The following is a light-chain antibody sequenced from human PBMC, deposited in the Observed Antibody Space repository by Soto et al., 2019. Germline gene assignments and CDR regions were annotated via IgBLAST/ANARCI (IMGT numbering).Light chain of an antibody. Sequence: EIVLTQSRATLSLSPGERATLSCRASQSVSSYLAWYQQKPGQAPRLLIYDASNRATGIPARFSGSGSGTDFTLTISSLEPEDFEVYYCQQRSNWPPSTFGQGTRLEI. J-gene: IGKJ5*01. CDR3: QQRSNWPPST. CDR2: DAS. CDR1: QSVSSY. V-gene: IGKV3-11*01.